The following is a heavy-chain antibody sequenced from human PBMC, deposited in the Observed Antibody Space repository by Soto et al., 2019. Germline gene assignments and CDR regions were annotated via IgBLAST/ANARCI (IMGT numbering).Heavy chain of an antibody. Sequence: ASVKVSCKASGGTFSSYTISWVRQAPGQGLEWMGRIIPILGIANYAQKFQGRVTITADKSTSTAYMELSSLRSEDTAVYYCARGAHSSSWQLGWFDPWGQGTLVTVSS. D-gene: IGHD6-13*01. J-gene: IGHJ5*02. CDR1: GGTFSSYT. V-gene: IGHV1-69*02. CDR2: IIPILGIA. CDR3: ARGAHSSSWQLGWFDP.